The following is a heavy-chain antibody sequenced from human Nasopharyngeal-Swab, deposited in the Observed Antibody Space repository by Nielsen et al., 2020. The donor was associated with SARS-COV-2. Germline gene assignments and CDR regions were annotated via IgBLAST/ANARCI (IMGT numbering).Heavy chain of an antibody. J-gene: IGHJ4*02. CDR3: ARGGPRIAAAGTGFDY. CDR1: GGSISSYY. V-gene: IGHV4-59*12. Sequence: SETLSLTCTVSGGSISSYYWSWIRQPPGKGLEWIGYIYYSGSTNYNPSLKSRVTLSVDTSKNQFSLKLSSVTAADTAVYYCARGGPRIAAAGTGFDYWGQGTLITVSS. D-gene: IGHD6-13*01. CDR2: IYYSGST.